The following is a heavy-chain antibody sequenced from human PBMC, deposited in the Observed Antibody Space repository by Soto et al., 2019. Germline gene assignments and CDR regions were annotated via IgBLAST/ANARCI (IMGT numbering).Heavy chain of an antibody. D-gene: IGHD4-17*01. CDR3: ASYGKEHYCGMDV. Sequence: SETLSLTCTVSGDSIASGSYYWGWIRQSPREGLEWIGSIYYGGGTYYNPSLKSRLTISVHRSLSQVSLRLTSVTAAATAVYYCASYGKEHYCGMDVWGHGTTVTVSS. J-gene: IGHJ6*02. CDR2: IYYGGGT. V-gene: IGHV4-39*01. CDR1: GDSIASGSYY.